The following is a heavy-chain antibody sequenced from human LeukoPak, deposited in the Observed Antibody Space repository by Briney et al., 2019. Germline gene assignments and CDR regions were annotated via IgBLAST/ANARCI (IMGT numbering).Heavy chain of an antibody. CDR2: ISSSGSTI. Sequence: GGSLRLSCAASGFTFSSYEMNWVRQAPGEGLEWVSYISSSGSTIYYADSVKGRFTISRDNAKNSLYLQMNSLRAEDTAVYYCATDLNRGPAAIYDYWGQGTLVTVSS. J-gene: IGHJ4*02. CDR1: GFTFSSYE. D-gene: IGHD2-2*02. V-gene: IGHV3-48*03. CDR3: ATDLNRGPAAIYDY.